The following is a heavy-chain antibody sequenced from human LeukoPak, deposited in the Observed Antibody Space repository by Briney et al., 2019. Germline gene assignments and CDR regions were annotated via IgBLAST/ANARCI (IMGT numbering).Heavy chain of an antibody. CDR2: ISSSSSTI. V-gene: IGHV3-48*02. CDR1: GFTFSSYS. CDR3: ARDSGRGIAVAGTFDY. D-gene: IGHD6-19*01. Sequence: PGWALRLSCAASGFTFSSYSMNWVRQAAGKGVEWVSYISSSSSTIYYADSVKGRFTISRDNAKNSLYLQMNSLRDEDTAVYYCARDSGRGIAVAGTFDYWGQGTLVTVSS. J-gene: IGHJ4*02.